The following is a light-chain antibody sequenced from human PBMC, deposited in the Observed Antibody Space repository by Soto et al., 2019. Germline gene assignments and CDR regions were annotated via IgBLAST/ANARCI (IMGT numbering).Light chain of an antibody. CDR1: QRIGTY. CDR2: DAS. J-gene: IGKJ1*01. CDR3: QHSFNWPT. V-gene: IGKV3-11*01. Sequence: EIVLTQSPATLSLSPGDRATLSCRASQRIGTYLAWYQQKPGQPPRLLIYDASNRATGIPARFGGGGSGTDFTLTISRLEPEDFAVYYCQHSFNWPTFGQGTKVEVK.